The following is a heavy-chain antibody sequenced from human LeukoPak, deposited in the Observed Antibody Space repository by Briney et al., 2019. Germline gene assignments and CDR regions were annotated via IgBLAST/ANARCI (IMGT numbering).Heavy chain of an antibody. V-gene: IGHV5-51*01. CDR2: IYPGDSDT. J-gene: IGHJ6*03. CDR3: ARRNSYMDV. CDR1: GYSFSTYW. Sequence: GESLKISCKGSGYSFSTYWIAWVRQMPGKGLEWMGMIYPGDSDTRYSPSFQGQVTISADKSISTAYLQWSSLKASDTAMYYCARRNSYMDVWGKGTTVTVSS.